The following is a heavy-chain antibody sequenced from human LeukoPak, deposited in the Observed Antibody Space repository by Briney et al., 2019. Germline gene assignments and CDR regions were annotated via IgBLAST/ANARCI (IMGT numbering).Heavy chain of an antibody. D-gene: IGHD3-10*01. CDR3: AGEFGSD. CDR2: IYYSGST. Sequence: SETLSLTCSVYGGSISSSSYYWGWIRQPPGKGLEWIGSIYYSGSTYYNPSLKSRLTISVDTSKNQFSLKLGSVTAADTAVYYCAGEFGSDWGQGTLVTVSS. J-gene: IGHJ4*02. CDR1: GGSISSSSYY. V-gene: IGHV4-39*07.